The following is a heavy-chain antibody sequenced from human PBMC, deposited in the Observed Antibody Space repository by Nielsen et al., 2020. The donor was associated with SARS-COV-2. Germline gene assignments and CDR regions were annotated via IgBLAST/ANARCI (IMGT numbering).Heavy chain of an antibody. CDR1: GGSISSGDYY. CDR3: ARVKLGLNYYYGMDV. CDR2: IYYSGST. J-gene: IGHJ6*02. Sequence: SETLSLTCTVSGGSISSGDYYWSWIRQPPGKGLEWIGYIYYSGSTYYNPSLKSRVTISVDTSKNQFSLKLSSVTAADTALYYCARVKLGLNYYYGMDVWGQGTTVTVSS. V-gene: IGHV4-30-4*01. D-gene: IGHD4/OR15-4a*01.